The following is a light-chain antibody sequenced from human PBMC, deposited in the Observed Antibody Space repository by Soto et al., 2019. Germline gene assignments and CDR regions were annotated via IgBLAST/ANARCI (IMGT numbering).Light chain of an antibody. CDR1: SSDVGGYNY. CDR3: SSYTSSSSYV. CDR2: EVS. Sequence: QSALTQPASVSGSPGQSITISCTGTSSDVGGYNYVSWYQQHPGKAPELMIYEVSNRPSGVSNRFSGSKSGNTASLTISGLQAEDEADYYCSSYTSSSSYVFGTGTK. J-gene: IGLJ1*01. V-gene: IGLV2-14*01.